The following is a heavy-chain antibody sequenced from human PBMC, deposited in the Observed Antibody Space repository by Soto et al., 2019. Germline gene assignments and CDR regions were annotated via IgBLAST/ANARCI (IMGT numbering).Heavy chain of an antibody. V-gene: IGHV4-31*03. J-gene: IGHJ4*02. CDR3: ARDGDYDILTGYYDY. CDR2: IYYSGST. Sequence: SETLSLTCTVSGGSISSGGYYWSWIRQHPGKGLEWIGYIYYSGSTYYNPSLKSRVTISVDTSKNQFSLKLSSVTAADTAVYYCARDGDYDILTGYYDYWGQGTLVTVSS. D-gene: IGHD3-9*01. CDR1: GGSISSGGYY.